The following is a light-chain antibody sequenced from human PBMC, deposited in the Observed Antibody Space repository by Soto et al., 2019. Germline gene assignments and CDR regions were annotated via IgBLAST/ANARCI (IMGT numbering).Light chain of an antibody. Sequence: QSALTQPASVSGSPGQSITISCTGSSSDLGGYNYVSWYQQHPGKAPKLMIYEVSYRPSGVSNRFSGPKSGNTASLTISGLQAEDEADYYCSSYISSSTLLFGGGTKLTVL. CDR3: SSYISSSTLL. CDR2: EVS. V-gene: IGLV2-14*01. CDR1: SSDLGGYNY. J-gene: IGLJ2*01.